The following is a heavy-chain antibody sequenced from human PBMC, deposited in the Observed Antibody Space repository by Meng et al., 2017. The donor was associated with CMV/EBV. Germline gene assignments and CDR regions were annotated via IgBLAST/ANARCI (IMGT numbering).Heavy chain of an antibody. D-gene: IGHD2-2*01. CDR3: AKALCSTTTCTFDY. Sequence: GGSLRLSCAASGFTFSNYAMSWVRQAPGKGLKWVSGISSSCGTTHHADSVKDRFTISRDNSIHTLYLQMSSLRPDDTAVFYCAKALCSTTTCTFDYWGQGILVTVSS. J-gene: IGHJ4*02. CDR1: GFTFSNYA. CDR2: ISSSCGTT. V-gene: IGHV3-23*01.